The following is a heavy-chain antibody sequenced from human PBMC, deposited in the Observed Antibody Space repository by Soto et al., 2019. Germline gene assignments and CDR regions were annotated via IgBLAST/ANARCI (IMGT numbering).Heavy chain of an antibody. CDR3: ARNGYSYGYGGSYFDY. D-gene: IGHD5-18*01. V-gene: IGHV3-21*01. Sequence: GGSLRLSCAASGFTFSSYSMNWVRQAPGKGLEWVSSISSSSSYIYYADSVKSRFTISRDNAKNSLYLQMNSLRAEDTAVYYCARNGYSYGYGGSYFDYWGQGTLVTVSS. J-gene: IGHJ4*02. CDR1: GFTFSSYS. CDR2: ISSSSSYI.